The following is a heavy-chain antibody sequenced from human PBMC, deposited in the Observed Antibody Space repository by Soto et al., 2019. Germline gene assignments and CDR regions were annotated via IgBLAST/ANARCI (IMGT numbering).Heavy chain of an antibody. D-gene: IGHD4-17*01. V-gene: IGHV3-30*18. CDR3: AKDLDDYGDYEAFY. CDR1: GFTFSSYG. CDR2: ISYDGSNK. J-gene: IGHJ4*02. Sequence: QVQLVESGGGVVQPGRSLRLSCAASGFTFSSYGMHWVRQAPGKGLEWVAVISYDGSNKYYADSVKGRFTISRDNSKNTLYLQMNSLRAEDTAVYYCAKDLDDYGDYEAFYWGQGTLVTVSS.